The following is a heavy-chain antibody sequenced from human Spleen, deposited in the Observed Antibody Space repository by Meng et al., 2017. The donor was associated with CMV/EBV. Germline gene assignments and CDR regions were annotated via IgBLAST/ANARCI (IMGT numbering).Heavy chain of an antibody. CDR2: ISARNGNT. D-gene: IGHD4-23*01. CDR3: ARVIPRNIAPRWFLDY. Sequence: ASVKVSCKASGYTFTSYAMNWVRQAPGQGLEWMGWISARNGNTKYAQKFQGRVTLTTDTSASTSYMEVRSLRSDDTAVYYCARVIPRNIAPRWFLDYWGQGTPVTVSS. J-gene: IGHJ4*02. V-gene: IGHV1-18*01. CDR1: GYTFTSYA.